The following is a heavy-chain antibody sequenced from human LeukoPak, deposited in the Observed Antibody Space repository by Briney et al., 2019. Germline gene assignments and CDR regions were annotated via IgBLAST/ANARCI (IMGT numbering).Heavy chain of an antibody. D-gene: IGHD2-2*01. CDR3: AKSPLGDCSSTSCYAWYYYGMDV. Sequence: GGSLRLSCAASGFTFSSYAMSWVRQAPGKGLEWVSAISGSGGSTYYADSVKGRFTISRDNSKNTLYLQMNSLRAEDTAVYYCAKSPLGDCSSTSCYAWYYYGMDVWGKGTTVTVSS. CDR2: ISGSGGST. J-gene: IGHJ6*04. CDR1: GFTFSSYA. V-gene: IGHV3-23*01.